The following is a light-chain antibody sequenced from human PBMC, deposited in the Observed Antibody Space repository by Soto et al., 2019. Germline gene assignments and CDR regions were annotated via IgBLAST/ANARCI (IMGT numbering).Light chain of an antibody. CDR3: QQYNNWPRT. V-gene: IGKV3-15*01. J-gene: IGKJ1*01. CDR2: GAS. CDR1: QSVSGN. Sequence: EIVMTQSPATLSVSPGERATLSCRASQSVSGNLAWYQQKPGQAPRLLIYGASTRATGIPARFSGSGSGTDFTLTISSLQSEDFAVYYCQQYNNWPRTFGQGTQVEIK.